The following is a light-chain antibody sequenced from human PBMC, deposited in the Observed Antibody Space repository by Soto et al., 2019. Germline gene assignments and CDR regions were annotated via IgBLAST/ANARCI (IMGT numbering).Light chain of an antibody. Sequence: QSALTQPASVSGSPGQSITIPCTGNISDVARYNLVSWYQQHPDKAPKLIIYEDIERPSGVSHRFSGSTSGNTASLTISGLQTEDEAKYFCCSYAGGASVVFGGGTKLTVL. CDR1: ISDVARYNL. J-gene: IGLJ2*01. CDR3: CSYAGGASVV. V-gene: IGLV2-23*01. CDR2: EDI.